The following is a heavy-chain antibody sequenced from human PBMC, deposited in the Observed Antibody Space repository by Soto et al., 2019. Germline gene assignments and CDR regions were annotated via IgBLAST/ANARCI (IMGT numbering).Heavy chain of an antibody. CDR1: GNTLTSFY. Sequence: ASVKVSCKTSGNTLTSFYIHWVRQAPGQGLEWVGRLSPTTGGTNYAQHFQGRVTVTWDMSTFTAYMELSSLIYEDTAVYYCARPPGYVTDWYYFDSSGQGTQVTVSS. D-gene: IGHD3-9*01. V-gene: IGHV1-2*02. J-gene: IGHJ4*02. CDR3: ARPPGYVTDWYYFDS. CDR2: LSPTTGGT.